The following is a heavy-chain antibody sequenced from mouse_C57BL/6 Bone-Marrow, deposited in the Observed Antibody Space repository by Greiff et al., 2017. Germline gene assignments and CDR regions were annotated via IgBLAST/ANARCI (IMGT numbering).Heavy chain of an antibody. D-gene: IGHD2-12*01. CDR3: ARGYNYGGYYFAY. J-gene: IGHJ2*01. CDR2: FHPYNDDT. CDR1: GYTFTTYP. Sequence: VQLQQSGAELVKPGASVKMSCKASGYTFTTYPIEWMKQKHGQSLEWIGNFHPYNDDTKYNEKFQGKATLTVEKSSSTVYLELSRFTSEDSAVXYCARGYNYGGYYFAYWGQGTTLTVSS. V-gene: IGHV1-47*01.